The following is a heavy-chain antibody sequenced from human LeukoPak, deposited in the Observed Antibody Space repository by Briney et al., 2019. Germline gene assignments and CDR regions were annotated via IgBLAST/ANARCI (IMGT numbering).Heavy chain of an antibody. CDR2: IKQDGSDK. CDR3: AIIPRAAAGPSARSPFHY. V-gene: IGHV3-7*01. D-gene: IGHD6-13*01. J-gene: IGHJ4*02. Sequence: PGGSLRLSCVASGFAFNTYAMNWVRQAPGKGLEWVANIKQDGSDKYYVDSVKGRFTISRDNAKNSLYLQMNSLRAEDTAVYYCAIIPRAAAGPSARSPFHYWGQGTLVTVSS. CDR1: GFAFNTYA.